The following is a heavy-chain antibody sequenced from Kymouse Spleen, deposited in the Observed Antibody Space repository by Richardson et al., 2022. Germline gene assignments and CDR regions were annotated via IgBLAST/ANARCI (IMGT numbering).Heavy chain of an antibody. CDR1: GGSFSGYY. V-gene: IGHV4-34*01. CDR3: ARLVATMPHFDY. J-gene: IGHJ4*02. D-gene: IGHD5-12*01. CDR2: INHSGST. Sequence: QVQLQQWGAGLLKPSETLSLTCAVYGGSFSGYYWSWIRQPPGKGLEWIGEINHSGSTNYNPSLKSRVTISVDTSKNQFSLKLSSVTAADTAVYYCARLVATMPHFDYWGQGTLVTVSS.